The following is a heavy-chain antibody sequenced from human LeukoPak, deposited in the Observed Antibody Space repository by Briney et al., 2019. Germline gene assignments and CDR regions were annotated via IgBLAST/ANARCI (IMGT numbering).Heavy chain of an antibody. CDR3: TRDVHDY. CDR1: GFTFSSYA. D-gene: IGHD3-10*02. J-gene: IGHJ4*02. V-gene: IGHV3-7*01. CDR2: IKEDGSDK. Sequence: GGSLRLSCAASGFTFSSYAMSWVRQAPGKGLEWVATIKEDGSDKYYVDSVKGRFSISRDNAENSLYLQMNSLRAEDTAVYYCTRDVHDYWGQGTLVTVSS.